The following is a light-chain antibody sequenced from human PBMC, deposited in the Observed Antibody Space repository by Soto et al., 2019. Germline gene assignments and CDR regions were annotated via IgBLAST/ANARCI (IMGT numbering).Light chain of an antibody. CDR1: QSVSSSY. Sequence: EIVLTQSPGTLSLSPGERATLSCRASQSVSSSYLAWYQHKPGQAPRVLIYGAASRATGIPDRFSGSGSGTDFTLTISRLEPEDFAVYYCQQYGSSLWTFGQGTKVEIK. CDR3: QQYGSSLWT. J-gene: IGKJ1*01. V-gene: IGKV3-20*01. CDR2: GAA.